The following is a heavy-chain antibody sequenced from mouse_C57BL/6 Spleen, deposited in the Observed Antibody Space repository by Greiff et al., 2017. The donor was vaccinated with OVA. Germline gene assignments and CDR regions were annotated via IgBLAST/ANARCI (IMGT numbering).Heavy chain of an antibody. Sequence: VQLQQPGAELVKPGASVKLSCKASGYTFTSYWMHWVKQRPGRGLEWIGRIDPNSGGTKYNEKFKSKATLTVDKPSSTAYMQLSRLTSEDSAVYYCARGDTTVVEDSPYDMDYWGKGTSVTVSS. D-gene: IGHD1-1*01. CDR1: GYTFTSYW. CDR3: ARGDTTVVEDSPYDMDY. CDR2: IDPNSGGT. J-gene: IGHJ4*01. V-gene: IGHV1-72*01.